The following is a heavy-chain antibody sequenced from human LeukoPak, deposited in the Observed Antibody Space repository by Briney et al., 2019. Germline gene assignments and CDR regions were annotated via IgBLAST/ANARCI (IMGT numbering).Heavy chain of an antibody. CDR1: GFTFSSYG. Sequence: GRSLRLSCAASGFTFSSYGMHWVRQAPGKGVEWVAVISYDGSNKYYADSVKGRFTISRDNSKNTLYLQMNSLRAEDTAVYYCAKDDCSSTSCYMAYYFDYWGQGTLVTVSS. V-gene: IGHV3-30*18. CDR3: AKDDCSSTSCYMAYYFDY. D-gene: IGHD2-2*02. J-gene: IGHJ4*02. CDR2: ISYDGSNK.